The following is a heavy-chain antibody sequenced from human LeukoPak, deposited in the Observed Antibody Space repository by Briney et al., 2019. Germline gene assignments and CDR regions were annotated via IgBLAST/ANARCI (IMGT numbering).Heavy chain of an antibody. D-gene: IGHD6-6*01. Sequence: SETLSLTCPVSGGFISSGGYYWSWIRQHPGKGQEWIGYIYYSGSTHYNPSLKSRVTISVDTSKNQFSLKLSSVTAADTAVYYCASWSPSSASGFDYGGQGTLVTVSS. CDR1: GGFISSGGYY. J-gene: IGHJ4*02. CDR3: ASWSPSSASGFDY. CDR2: IYYSGST. V-gene: IGHV4-31*03.